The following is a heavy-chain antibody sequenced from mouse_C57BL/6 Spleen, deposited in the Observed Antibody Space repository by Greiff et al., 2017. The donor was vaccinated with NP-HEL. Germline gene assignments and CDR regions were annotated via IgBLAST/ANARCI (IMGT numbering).Heavy chain of an antibody. Sequence: EVQVVESGGGLVQPGGSMKLSCVASGFTFSNYWMNWVRQSPEKGLEWVAQIRLKSDNYATHYAESVKGRFTISRDDSKSSVYLQMNNLRAEDTGIYYCTEGVGDWAYWGQGTLVTVSA. V-gene: IGHV6-3*01. CDR2: IRLKSDNYAT. D-gene: IGHD1-1*02. CDR3: TEGVGDWAY. J-gene: IGHJ3*01. CDR1: GFTFSNYW.